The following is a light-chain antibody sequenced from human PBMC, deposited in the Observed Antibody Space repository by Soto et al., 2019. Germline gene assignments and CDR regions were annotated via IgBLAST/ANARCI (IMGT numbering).Light chain of an antibody. CDR2: AAS. J-gene: IGKJ5*01. Sequence: IQMTQSPSSLSASVGDRVTITCRASQSISNYLTWYQQKPGKAPKALISAASSLQGGVPSRFSECGSGTDFTLPNRTLQPEDFATYQSQQYHESPVTFGPGTRLEIK. CDR3: QQYHESPVT. V-gene: IGKV1-16*01. CDR1: QSISNY.